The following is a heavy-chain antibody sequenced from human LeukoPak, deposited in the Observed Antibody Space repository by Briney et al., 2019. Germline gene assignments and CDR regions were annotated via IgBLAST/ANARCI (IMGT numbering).Heavy chain of an antibody. D-gene: IGHD3-10*01. Sequence: GGSLRLSCAASGFTFSGADMHWVRQASGKGLEWVGRIRSIANGYATAYDASVKGRFSISRDDPKNTAYLQMNSLKTEDTAVYYCTRLTMATDYSGMDVWGQGTTVTVSS. CDR2: IRSIANGYAT. CDR3: TRLTMATDYSGMDV. V-gene: IGHV3-73*01. CDR1: GFTFSGAD. J-gene: IGHJ6*02.